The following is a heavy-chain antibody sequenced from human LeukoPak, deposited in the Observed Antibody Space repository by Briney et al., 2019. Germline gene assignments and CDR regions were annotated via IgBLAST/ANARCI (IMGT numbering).Heavy chain of an antibody. CDR2: ISGSGGST. CDR1: GFTFSSYA. CDR3: AKFGYSDWLSHFDY. V-gene: IGHV3-23*01. D-gene: IGHD3-9*01. J-gene: IGHJ4*02. Sequence: GGSLRLSCAASGFTFSSYAMSWVRQAPGKGLEWVSGISGSGGSTNYADSVKGRFTISRDNSKNTLYLQMNSLRAEDTAVYYCAKFGYSDWLSHFDYWGQGTLVTVSS.